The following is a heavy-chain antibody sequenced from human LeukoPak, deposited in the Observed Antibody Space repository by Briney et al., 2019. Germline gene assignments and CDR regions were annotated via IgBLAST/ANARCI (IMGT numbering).Heavy chain of an antibody. CDR3: TTDFWAFGEVSEY. CDR1: ELTLSKVW. D-gene: IGHD3-10*01. CDR2: MQRESQGGTI. V-gene: IGHV3-15*01. Sequence: GATVILSCAITELTLSKVWMSWLRQAPRKDLDCISSMQRESQGGTIDYAATVTGRFTISRDDSKDTVYLQMNSLKPEDTGVYYCTTDFWAFGEVSEYWGQGAVVFVSS. J-gene: IGHJ4*02.